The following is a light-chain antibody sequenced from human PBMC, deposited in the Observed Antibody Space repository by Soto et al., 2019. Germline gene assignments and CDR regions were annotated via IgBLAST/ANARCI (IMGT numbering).Light chain of an antibody. Sequence: IQLTQSPSSLSASVGDRVTVTCRASQNINIYLNWYQQKPGKAPTLFIYGASSLQSGVPSRFSGGGSRTAFTLTISSLQAEDFATYYCQQSYRSPYTFGQGTRLEI. J-gene: IGKJ2*01. CDR1: QNINIY. CDR3: QQSYRSPYT. CDR2: GAS. V-gene: IGKV1-39*01.